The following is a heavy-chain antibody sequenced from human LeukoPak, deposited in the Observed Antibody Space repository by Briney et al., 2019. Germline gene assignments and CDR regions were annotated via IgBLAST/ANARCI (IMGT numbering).Heavy chain of an antibody. CDR3: ARDAPGVGATKGEHDY. CDR2: INPSGGST. V-gene: IGHV1-46*01. D-gene: IGHD1-26*01. CDR1: GYTFTSYY. Sequence: ASVKVSCKASGYTFTSYYMHWVRQAPGQGLEWMGIINPSGGSTSYAQKFQGRVTMTRDTSTSTVYMELSSLRSEDTAVYYCARDAPGVGATKGEHDYWGQGTLVTVSS. J-gene: IGHJ4*02.